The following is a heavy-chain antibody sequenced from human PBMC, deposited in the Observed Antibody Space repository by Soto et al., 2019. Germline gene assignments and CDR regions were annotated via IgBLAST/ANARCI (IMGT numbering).Heavy chain of an antibody. CDR3: ARRLDNTLDH. CDR1: GYNFATYW. Sequence: PGESLKISCKGSGYNFATYWIGWVRQMPGKGLEWMGIIYPHDSDTRYSPSFQGQVTIPADKSISTAYLQWSSLKASDTAIYYCARRLDNTLDHWGQGTLVTVSS. D-gene: IGHD1-20*01. J-gene: IGHJ4*01. CDR2: IYPHDSDT. V-gene: IGHV5-51*01.